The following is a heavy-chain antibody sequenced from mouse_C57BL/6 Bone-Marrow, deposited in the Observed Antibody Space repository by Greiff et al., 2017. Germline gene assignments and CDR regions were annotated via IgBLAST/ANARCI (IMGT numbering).Heavy chain of an antibody. CDR2: ISNGGGST. CDR1: GFTFSDYY. V-gene: IGHV5-12*01. CDR3: ARPPVVTTVSRTHRYYAMDY. J-gene: IGHJ4*01. D-gene: IGHD1-1*01. Sequence: EVKLMESGGGLVQPGGSLKLSCAASGFTFSDYYMYWVRQTPEKRLEWVAYISNGGGSTYYPDTVKGRFTFSRDNAKNTLYLQMCRLKSEDTAMYYCARPPVVTTVSRTHRYYAMDYWGQGTSVTVSS.